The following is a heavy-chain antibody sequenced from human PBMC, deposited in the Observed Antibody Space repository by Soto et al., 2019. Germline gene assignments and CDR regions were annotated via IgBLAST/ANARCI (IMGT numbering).Heavy chain of an antibody. V-gene: IGHV3-21*06. J-gene: IGHJ4*02. Sequence: GGSLRLSCAASGFTFSSYSMNWVRQAPGKGLEWVSSISSTGSYIYYGDSMKGRFTISRDNAKNSLYLEMNSLRAEDTAVYYCARESEDLTSNFDYWGQGTLVTVSS. CDR3: ARESEDLTSNFDY. CDR1: GFTFSSYS. CDR2: ISSTGSYI.